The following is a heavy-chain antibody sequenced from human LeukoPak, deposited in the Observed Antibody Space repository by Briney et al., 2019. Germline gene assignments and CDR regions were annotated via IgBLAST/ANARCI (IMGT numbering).Heavy chain of an antibody. CDR2: IYTSGST. J-gene: IGHJ4*02. CDR3: ARKVMVRGVIIFDY. Sequence: SETLSLTCTVSGGSISSYYWSWIRQPAGKGLEWIGRIYTSGSTNYNPSLKSRVTMSVDTSKNQFSLKLSSVTAADTAVYYCARKVMVRGVIIFDYWGQGTLVTVSS. V-gene: IGHV4-4*07. D-gene: IGHD3-10*01. CDR1: GGSISSYY.